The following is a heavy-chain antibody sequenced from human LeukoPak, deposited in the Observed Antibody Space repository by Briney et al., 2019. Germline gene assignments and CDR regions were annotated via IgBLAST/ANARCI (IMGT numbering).Heavy chain of an antibody. CDR1: GYTFTGYY. J-gene: IGHJ6*03. CDR3: ARVGDYGDYYYYYMDV. Sequence: ASVKVSCKASGYTFTGYYMHWVRQAPGQGLEWMGWINPNSGGTNYAQKFQGRVTMTRETSISTAYMELSRLRSDDTAVYYCARVGDYGDYYYYYMDVWGKGTTVTVSS. D-gene: IGHD4-17*01. V-gene: IGHV1-2*02. CDR2: INPNSGGT.